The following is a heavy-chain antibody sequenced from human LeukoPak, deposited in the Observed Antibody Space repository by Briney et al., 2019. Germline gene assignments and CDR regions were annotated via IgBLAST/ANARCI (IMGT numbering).Heavy chain of an antibody. CDR2: IIGSSGDT. Sequence: GGSLRLSCAASGFRFSNFAMSWVRQAPGKGLEWVSLIIGSSGDTLYADSVKGRFTISRDTSKNRLYLQMNSLRAEDTALYYCAKGAYDYIEMGYFDDWGQGTLVTVSS. V-gene: IGHV3-23*01. J-gene: IGHJ4*02. CDR3: AKGAYDYIEMGYFDD. D-gene: IGHD5-12*01. CDR1: GFRFSNFA.